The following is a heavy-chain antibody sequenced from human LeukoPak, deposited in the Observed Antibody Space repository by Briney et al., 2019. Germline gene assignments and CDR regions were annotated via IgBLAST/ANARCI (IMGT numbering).Heavy chain of an antibody. J-gene: IGHJ6*02. Sequence: ASVKVSCKASGYTFTGYYMHWVREAPGQGLEWRGWINPNSGGKNYAQKIQGRVTMNRDTSISTAYMELSRLRSDDTAVYYCARGSLRYRYGMDVWGQGTTVTVSS. CDR2: INPNSGGK. D-gene: IGHD3-9*01. CDR1: GYTFTGYY. CDR3: ARGSLRYRYGMDV. V-gene: IGHV1-2*02.